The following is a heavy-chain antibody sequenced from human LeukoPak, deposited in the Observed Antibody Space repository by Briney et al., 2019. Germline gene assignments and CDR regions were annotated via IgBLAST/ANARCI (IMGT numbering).Heavy chain of an antibody. CDR1: GFTFSSYS. CDR2: ISLSSTTI. Sequence: PGGSLRLSCAASGFTFSSYSMTWVRQAPGKGLEWVSYISLSSTTIYYADSVKGRFTISRDNAKNSLYLQMNSLRAEDTAVYYCATPSGFWSGYFDYWGQGTLVTVSS. J-gene: IGHJ4*02. V-gene: IGHV3-48*01. D-gene: IGHD3-3*01. CDR3: ATPSGFWSGYFDY.